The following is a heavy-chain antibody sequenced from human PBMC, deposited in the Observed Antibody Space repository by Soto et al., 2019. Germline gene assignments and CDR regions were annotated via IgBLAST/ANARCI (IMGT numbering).Heavy chain of an antibody. CDR1: GGSISSYY. CDR2: IYYSGST. Sequence: ETLSLTCTVSGGSISSYYWSWIRQPPGKGLEWIGYIYYSGSTNYNPSLKSRVTISVDTSKNQFSLKLSSVTAADTAVYYCARHGLVATINHYYYYMDVWGKGTTVTVSS. V-gene: IGHV4-59*08. D-gene: IGHD5-12*01. CDR3: ARHGLVATINHYYYYMDV. J-gene: IGHJ6*03.